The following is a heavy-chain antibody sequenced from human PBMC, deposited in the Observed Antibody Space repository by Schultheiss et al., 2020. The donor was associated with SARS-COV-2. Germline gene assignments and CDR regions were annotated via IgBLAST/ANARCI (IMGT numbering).Heavy chain of an antibody. Sequence: GGSLRLSCAASGFTFNSYGMHWVRQAPGKGLEWVAIIWYDGSNKYYADSVKGRFTISRDNSKNTLYLQMNSLRAEDTAVYYCAKVFRAESFDPWGLGTLVTVSS. V-gene: IGHV3-30*02. D-gene: IGHD2-21*01. CDR1: GFTFNSYG. CDR3: AKVFRAESFDP. CDR2: IWYDGSNK. J-gene: IGHJ5*02.